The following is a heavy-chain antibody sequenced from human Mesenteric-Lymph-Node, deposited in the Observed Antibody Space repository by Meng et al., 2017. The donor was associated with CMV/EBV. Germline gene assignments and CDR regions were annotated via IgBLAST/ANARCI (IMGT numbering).Heavy chain of an antibody. Sequence: SVKVSCKASGGTFSSYAISWVRQAPGQGLEGMGGIIPILGIANYAQKFRGRVTITADKSTSTAYMELSSLRSEDTAVYYCARDFDSGNYYYCAMDVWGQGTTVTVSS. D-gene: IGHD3-9*01. CDR2: IIPILGIA. CDR3: ARDFDSGNYYYCAMDV. J-gene: IGHJ6*02. CDR1: GGTFSSYA. V-gene: IGHV1-69*10.